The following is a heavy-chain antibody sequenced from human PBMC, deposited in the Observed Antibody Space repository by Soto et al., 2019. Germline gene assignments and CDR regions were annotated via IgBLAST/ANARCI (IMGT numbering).Heavy chain of an antibody. Sequence: EVQLLESGGGLVQPGGSLRLSCAASGFTFSSYAMSWVRQAPGKGLEWVSAISGSGGSTYYADSVKGRFPISRDNSNKTLYMHMYTLRAEETAVYYCVKIPRGSSADRMGEYYYYGMDVWGHGTTVTVSS. CDR2: ISGSGGST. CDR3: VKIPRGSSADRMGEYYYYGMDV. D-gene: IGHD3-16*01. CDR1: GFTFSSYA. J-gene: IGHJ6*02. V-gene: IGHV3-23*01.